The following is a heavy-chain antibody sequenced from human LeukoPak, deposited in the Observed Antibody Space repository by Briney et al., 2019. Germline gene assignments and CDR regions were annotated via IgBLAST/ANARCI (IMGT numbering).Heavy chain of an antibody. CDR3: AKNGGYYYGSGNWFDP. CDR2: IYYSGNT. Sequence: SETLSLTCSVSGGSISSYYWNWTRQSPGKGLEWIGYIYYSGNTNYNPSLKSRVTISVDTSKNQFSLKLSSVTAADTAVYYCAKNGGYYYGSGNWFDPWGQGTLVTVSS. V-gene: IGHV4-59*01. J-gene: IGHJ5*02. D-gene: IGHD3-10*01. CDR1: GGSISSYY.